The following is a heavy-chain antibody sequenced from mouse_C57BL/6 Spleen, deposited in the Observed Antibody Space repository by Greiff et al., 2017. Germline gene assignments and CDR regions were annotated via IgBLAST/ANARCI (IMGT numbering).Heavy chain of an antibody. Sequence: VQLQQSGTVLARPGASVKMSCKTSGYTFTSYWMHWVKQRPGQGLEWIGAIYPGNSDTSYNQKFKGKAKLTAVTSASTAYMGLSSRTNEDSAVHDCARGGHYDVGYFDGWGTGTTVTVSS. D-gene: IGHD1-1*01. CDR1: GYTFTSYW. CDR3: ARGGHYDVGYFDG. V-gene: IGHV1-5*01. CDR2: IYPGNSDT. J-gene: IGHJ1*03.